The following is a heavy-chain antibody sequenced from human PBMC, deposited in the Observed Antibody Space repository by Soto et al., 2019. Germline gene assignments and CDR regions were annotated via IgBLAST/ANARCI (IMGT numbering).Heavy chain of an antibody. V-gene: IGHV3-33*01. CDR1: GFTFSSYA. Sequence: GGSLRLSCAASGFTFSSYAMHWVRQAPGKGLEWVGFIWYDGSNTFYAESVKGRFTISRDNSKNTVYLQINALRAEDTAVYYCARDFSMVIVAPGDWGQGTTVTVSS. J-gene: IGHJ6*02. CDR3: ARDFSMVIVAPGD. D-gene: IGHD5-12*01. CDR2: IWYDGSNT.